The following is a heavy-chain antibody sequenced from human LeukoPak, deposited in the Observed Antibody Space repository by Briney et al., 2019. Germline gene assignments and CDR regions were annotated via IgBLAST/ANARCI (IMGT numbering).Heavy chain of an antibody. D-gene: IGHD2-2*01. J-gene: IGHJ4*02. Sequence: GRSLSLSYSASGFNFRSYGLHWVRQAPPKGLEGVAVIGYHGSNKYYADSVKGRFTIARDNSKNTLYLQMNSLRAEDTAVYYCARGQDCSSTSSYLAYWGQGTLVTVSS. CDR3: ARGQDCSSTSSYLAY. CDR1: GFNFRSYG. V-gene: IGHV3-33*01. CDR2: IGYHGSNK.